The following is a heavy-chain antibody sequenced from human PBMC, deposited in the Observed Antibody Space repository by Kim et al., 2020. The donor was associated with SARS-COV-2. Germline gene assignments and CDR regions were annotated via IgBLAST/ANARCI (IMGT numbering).Heavy chain of an antibody. V-gene: IGHV3-7*01. CDR2: IKHDGSEK. CDR3: ARLPNMLSTSCRGFDI. Sequence: GGSLRLSCAASGFIFRSYWMSWVRQAPGKGLEWVANIKHDGSEKYYVDSVKGRFTISRDNAKNSLYLQMNSLRAEDTAVYYCARLPNMLSTSCRGFDIWGQGTLVTVSS. D-gene: IGHD2-2*01. J-gene: IGHJ3*02. CDR1: GFIFRSYW.